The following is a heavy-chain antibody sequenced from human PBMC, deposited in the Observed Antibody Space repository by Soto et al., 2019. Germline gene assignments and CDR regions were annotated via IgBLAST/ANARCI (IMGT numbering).Heavy chain of an antibody. V-gene: IGHV1-18*01. CDR3: ARDRGPPLTMVRVVTLDY. CDR1: GYTFTSYG. J-gene: IGHJ4*02. Sequence: QVQLVQSGAEVKKPGASVKVSCKASGYTFTSYGISWVRQAPGQGLEWMGWISAYNGNTNYAQKLQGRVTMTTDTSTSTDYMELRSLRSDDTAVYYCARDRGPPLTMVRVVTLDYWGQGTLVTVSS. CDR2: ISAYNGNT. D-gene: IGHD3-10*01.